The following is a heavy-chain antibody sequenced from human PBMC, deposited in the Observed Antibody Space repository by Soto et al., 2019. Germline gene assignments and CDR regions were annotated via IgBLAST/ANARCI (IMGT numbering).Heavy chain of an antibody. V-gene: IGHV4-31*11. J-gene: IGHJ3*02. D-gene: IGHD6-19*01. CDR2: IHNSGST. CDR1: GDSISSGGYY. Sequence: QVQLQESGPGLVKPSQTLSLTCAVSGDSISSGGYYWSWIRQHPGKGLEWIGYIHNSGSTYYNPSLNSRLTISIDTSENQFSLKLSSVTAADTAVYYCARDNPYSSTDLAAFDIWGHGTMVTVSP. CDR3: ARDNPYSSTDLAAFDI.